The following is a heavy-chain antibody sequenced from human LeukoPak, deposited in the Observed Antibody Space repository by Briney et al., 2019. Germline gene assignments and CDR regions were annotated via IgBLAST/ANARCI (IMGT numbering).Heavy chain of an antibody. J-gene: IGHJ4*02. Sequence: GGSLRLSCAASGFTFSSYGMHWVRQAPGKGLEWVAVIWYDGSNKYYADSVKGRFTISRDNSKNTLYLQMNSLRAEDTAVYYCARDSQWLAPFDYWGQGTLVTVSP. CDR3: ARDSQWLAPFDY. CDR1: GFTFSSYG. CDR2: IWYDGSNK. V-gene: IGHV3-33*01. D-gene: IGHD6-19*01.